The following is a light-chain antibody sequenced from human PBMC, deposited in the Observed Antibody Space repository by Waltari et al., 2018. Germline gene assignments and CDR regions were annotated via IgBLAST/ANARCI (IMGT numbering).Light chain of an antibody. CDR3: AAWDDALSGPV. Sequence: QSVMTQPPSTSGTPGQRVIISCSGSSSNIGHHFVYWYQQLPGPAPKFLIFRDEQRPSGVPDRFSGSKSGTSASLAISGLRPEDEADYYCAAWDDALSGPVFGGGTKVTVL. CDR2: RDE. V-gene: IGLV1-47*01. J-gene: IGLJ3*02. CDR1: SSNIGHHF.